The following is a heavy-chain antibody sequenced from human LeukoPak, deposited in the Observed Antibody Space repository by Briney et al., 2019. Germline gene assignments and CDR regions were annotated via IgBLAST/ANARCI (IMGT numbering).Heavy chain of an antibody. V-gene: IGHV5-51*01. J-gene: IGHJ3*02. CDR3: ARLPSSGHPLDAFDI. CDR1: GFIFTSYW. D-gene: IGHD3-22*01. CDR2: ISPGDSDI. Sequence: GASLQISCLGSGFIFTSYWICWVRQVPGKGLEWMGIISPGDSDIKYSPSLQGQVTISADKSISTAYLQWSSLKASDTAMYYCARLPSSGHPLDAFDIWGQGTMVTVSS.